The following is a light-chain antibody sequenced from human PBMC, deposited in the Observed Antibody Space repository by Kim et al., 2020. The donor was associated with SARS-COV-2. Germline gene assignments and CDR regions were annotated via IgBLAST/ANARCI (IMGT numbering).Light chain of an antibody. J-gene: IGKJ3*01. Sequence: ASVVDRVPNTCLTRPNSISQVNWYHQKPGRGPNLIIYAASTLQGRVPSRFSGSGSETDFTLIISSLQPEDFASYFCKHTYMTPVTFAAGTKVDIK. V-gene: IGKV1-39*01. CDR1: PNSISQ. CDR3: KHTYMTPVT. CDR2: AAS.